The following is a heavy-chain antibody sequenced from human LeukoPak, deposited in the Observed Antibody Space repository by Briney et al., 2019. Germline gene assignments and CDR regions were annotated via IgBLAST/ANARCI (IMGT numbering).Heavy chain of an antibody. J-gene: IGHJ5*02. CDR3: ARDSATVRRRLLPNWFDP. V-gene: IGHV1-2*02. CDR1: GYTFTGYS. D-gene: IGHD5-18*01. CDR2: INPNSGGT. Sequence: ASVKVSCKASGYTFTGYSIHWVRQAPGQGLEWMGWINPNSGGTNYAQKFQGRVTMTRDTSISTAYMELSRLRSDDTAAYYCARDSATVRRRLLPNWFDPWGQGTLVTVSS.